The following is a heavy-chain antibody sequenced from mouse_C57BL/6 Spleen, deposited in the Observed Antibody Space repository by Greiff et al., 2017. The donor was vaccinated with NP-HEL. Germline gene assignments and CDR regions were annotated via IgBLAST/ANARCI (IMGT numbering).Heavy chain of an antibody. CDR3: ASNWDEGYAMDY. V-gene: IGHV1-26*01. CDR2: INPNNGGT. Sequence: EVQLQQSGPELVKPGASVKISCKASGYTFTDYYMNWVKQSHGKSLEWIGDINPNNGGTSYNQKFKGKATLTVDKSSSTAYMELRSLTSEDSAVYYCASNWDEGYAMDYWGQGTSVTVSS. CDR1: GYTFTDYY. D-gene: IGHD4-1*01. J-gene: IGHJ4*01.